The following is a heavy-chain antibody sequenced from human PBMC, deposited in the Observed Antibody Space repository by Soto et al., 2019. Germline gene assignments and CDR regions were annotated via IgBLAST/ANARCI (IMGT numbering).Heavy chain of an antibody. D-gene: IGHD1-26*01. V-gene: IGHV1-18*01. J-gene: IGHJ6*02. CDR2: ISGYNGDT. CDR3: AKNGKPPYYYYGLDV. Sequence: QGQLVQSGAEVKKPGASVKVSCKASGYTFTRYGISWGRQAPGQGLEWMGWISGYNGDTKYAQKFQGRVTMTIDTSTATACMELRSLTSDDTAVYYCAKNGKPPYYYYGLDVWGQGTTGTVSS. CDR1: GYTFTRYG.